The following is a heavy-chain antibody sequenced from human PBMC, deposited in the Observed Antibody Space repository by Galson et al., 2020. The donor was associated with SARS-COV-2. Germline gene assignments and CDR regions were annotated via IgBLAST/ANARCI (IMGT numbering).Heavy chain of an antibody. Sequence: SGPTLVKPTQPLTLTYTFPRFSLTTSGVGVGWIRQPPLKPLEWLALIYRDDDKRYSPSLKSRLTITKDTSKNQVVLKMTNMDPVDTATDYCEHRVGYYDGMDVWGQGTTVTVSS. D-gene: IGHD3-16*01. V-gene: IGHV2-5*02. CDR1: RFSLTTSGVG. CDR3: EHRVGYYDGMDV. J-gene: IGHJ6*02. CDR2: IYRDDDK.